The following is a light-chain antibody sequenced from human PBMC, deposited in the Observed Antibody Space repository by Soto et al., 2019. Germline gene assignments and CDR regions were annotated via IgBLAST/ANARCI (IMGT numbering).Light chain of an antibody. CDR3: QQSYSTPRLFT. V-gene: IGKV1-39*01. Sequence: DIQMTQSPSSLSASVGDRVTITCRASQSISRYFNGYQQKPGKAPKLLIYAASSLQSGVTSRFSGSGSGTNFTLATSSLQPEDSATDYCQQSYSTPRLFTFGQGTNLEI. J-gene: IGKJ2*01. CDR2: AAS. CDR1: QSISRY.